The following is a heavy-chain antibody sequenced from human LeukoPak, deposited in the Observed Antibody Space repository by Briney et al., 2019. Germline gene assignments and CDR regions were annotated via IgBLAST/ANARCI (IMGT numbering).Heavy chain of an antibody. Sequence: PSQTLSLTCTVSGGSISSGSYYWSWIRQPAGKGLEWIGRIYTSGSTNYNPSLKSRVTISVDTSKNQFSLKLSSVTAADTAVYYCARGAGYSSGWYSGGGWFDPWGQGTLVTVSS. V-gene: IGHV4-61*02. D-gene: IGHD6-19*01. CDR1: GGSISSGSYY. CDR3: ARGAGYSSGWYSGGGWFDP. J-gene: IGHJ5*02. CDR2: IYTSGST.